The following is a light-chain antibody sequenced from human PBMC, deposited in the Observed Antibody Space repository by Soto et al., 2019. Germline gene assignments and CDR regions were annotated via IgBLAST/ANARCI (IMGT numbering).Light chain of an antibody. CDR2: KES. J-gene: IGKJ1*01. V-gene: IGKV1-5*03. Sequence: DSHMTQSPSTLSASVGDRVTITCRASQSISSWLAWYQQKTGKAPKILIYKESTLKSGVPSRFSGSGSGTEFNLTISRLQPDDFATYYCQNYNSYSEACGQGTKVDIK. CDR1: QSISSW. CDR3: QNYNSYSEA.